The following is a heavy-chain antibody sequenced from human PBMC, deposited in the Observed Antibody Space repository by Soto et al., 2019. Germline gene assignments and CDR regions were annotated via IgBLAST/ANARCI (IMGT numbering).Heavy chain of an antibody. CDR2: IYYSGST. CDR1: GGSISSGGYY. V-gene: IGHV4-31*03. D-gene: IGHD4-17*01. CDR3: ARAPYGDPAFGY. Sequence: QVQLQESGPGLVKPSQTLSLTCTVSGGSISSGGYYWSWIRQHPGKGLEWIGYIYYSGSTYYNPSLKSRVTISVATSKNQFSLTLSSLTAADTAVYYCARAPYGDPAFGYWGQGTLVTVSS. J-gene: IGHJ4*02.